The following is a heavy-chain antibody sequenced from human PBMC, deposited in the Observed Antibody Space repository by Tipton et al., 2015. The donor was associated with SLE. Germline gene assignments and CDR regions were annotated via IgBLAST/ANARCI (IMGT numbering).Heavy chain of an antibody. CDR1: GFTFSSYG. D-gene: IGHD2-15*01. Sequence: RPLRLSCAASGFTFSSYGMHWVRQAPGKGLGWVAVIWYDGSNKYYADSVKGRFTISRDNSKNTLYLQMNSLRAEDTAVYYCAKDPYPYCSGGSCFSFDYWGQGTLVTVSS. CDR3: AKDPYPYCSGGSCFSFDY. CDR2: IWYDGSNK. V-gene: IGHV3-33*06. J-gene: IGHJ4*02.